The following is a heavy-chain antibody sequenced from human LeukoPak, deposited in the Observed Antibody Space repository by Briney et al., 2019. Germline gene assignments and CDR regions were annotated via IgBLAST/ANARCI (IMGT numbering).Heavy chain of an antibody. J-gene: IGHJ3*02. D-gene: IGHD2-2*01. CDR3: ARDCSGTYDAFDI. CDR1: GYTFTGYY. Sequence: SVKVSCKASGYTFTGYYMHWVRQAPGQGLEWMGWINPNSGGTNYAQKFQGRVTMTRGRSISTAYMELSWLRPNETAASFSARDCSGTYDAFDIWGQGTMVTVSS. CDR2: INPNSGGT. V-gene: IGHV1-2*02.